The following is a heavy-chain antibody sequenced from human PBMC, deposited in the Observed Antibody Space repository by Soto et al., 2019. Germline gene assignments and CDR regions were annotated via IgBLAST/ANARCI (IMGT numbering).Heavy chain of an antibody. D-gene: IGHD2-21*02. J-gene: IGHJ4*02. CDR3: ASSGYCGGDCYTFDY. V-gene: IGHV5-51*01. CDR2: IYPGDSDT. Sequence: GESLKISCKGSGYSFTSYWIGWVRQMPGKGLEWMGIIYPGDSDTRYSPSFQGQVTISADKSISTAYLQWSSLKASDTAMYYFASSGYCGGDCYTFDYWGQGTLVTVSS. CDR1: GYSFTSYW.